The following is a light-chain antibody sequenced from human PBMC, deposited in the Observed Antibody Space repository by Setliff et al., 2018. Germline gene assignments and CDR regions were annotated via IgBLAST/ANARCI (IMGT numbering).Light chain of an antibody. Sequence: QSVLAQPPSASGSPGQSVTISCTGTSSDVGGYNYVSWYQQHPGKAPKLIIYEVTKRPSGVPDRFSGSKSGNTASLTVSGLQADDEADYYCSSYAVGDIVAFGTGTKVTVL. J-gene: IGLJ1*01. V-gene: IGLV2-8*01. CDR3: SSYAVGDIVA. CDR1: SSDVGGYNY. CDR2: EVT.